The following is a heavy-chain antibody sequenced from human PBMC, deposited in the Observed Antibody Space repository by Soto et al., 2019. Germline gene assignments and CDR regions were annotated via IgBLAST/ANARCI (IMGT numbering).Heavy chain of an antibody. V-gene: IGHV1-69*06. Sequence: QAQLVQSGAEVKKPGSSVTVSCKASGGSFNDYTFSWVRQAPGQGLEWMGGIIPFFPKTDYAQKFQDRVTITAYKSTGTVNMVLRSLTSEDTAVYYCASGYLGLFWSGKYPRIWFYGMDVWGQGTTVTVSS. J-gene: IGHJ6*02. D-gene: IGHD3-3*01. CDR3: ASGYLGLFWSGKYPRIWFYGMDV. CDR1: GGSFNDYT. CDR2: IIPFFPKT.